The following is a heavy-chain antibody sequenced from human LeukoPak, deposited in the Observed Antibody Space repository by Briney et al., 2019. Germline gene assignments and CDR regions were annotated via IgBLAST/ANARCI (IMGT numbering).Heavy chain of an antibody. CDR2: IIPIFGTA. CDR1: GGTFSSYA. CDR3: ARAESKIDYEIRNYYYYMDV. V-gene: IGHV1-69*13. D-gene: IGHD4-17*01. Sequence: GASVKVSCKASGGTFSSYAISWVRQAPGQGLEWMGGIIPIFGTANYAQKLQGRVTITADESTSTAYMELSGLRSEDTAVYYCARAESKIDYEIRNYYYYMDVWGKGTTVTISS. J-gene: IGHJ6*03.